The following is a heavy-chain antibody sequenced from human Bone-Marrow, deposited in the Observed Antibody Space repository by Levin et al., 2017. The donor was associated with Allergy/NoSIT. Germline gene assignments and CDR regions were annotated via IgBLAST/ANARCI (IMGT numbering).Heavy chain of an antibody. CDR2: ISGSGGTT. V-gene: IGHV3-23*01. CDR3: AKGDGVGAMGD. Sequence: GESLKISCAASGFIFTSYAISWVRQAPGKGLEWVSAISGSGGTTYYADSVKGRFTISRDSSKNTVYLQMNSLRPDDTGVYYCAKGDGVGAMGDWGQGTQVTVSS. J-gene: IGHJ4*02. CDR1: GFIFTSYA. D-gene: IGHD1-26*01.